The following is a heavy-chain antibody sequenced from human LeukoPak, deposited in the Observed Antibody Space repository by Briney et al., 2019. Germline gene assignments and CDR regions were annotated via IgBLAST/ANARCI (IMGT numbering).Heavy chain of an antibody. J-gene: IGHJ6*03. D-gene: IGHD3-10*01. CDR3: ASGSGSYRTPYYYMDV. Sequence: RGSLRLSCAASGFTVSSNYMSWVRQAPGKGLEWVSVIYSGGSTYYADSVKGRFTISRDNSKNTLYLQMNSLRAEDTAVYYCASGSGSYRTPYYYMDVWGTGTTVTASS. CDR2: IYSGGST. V-gene: IGHV3-53*01. CDR1: GFTVSSNY.